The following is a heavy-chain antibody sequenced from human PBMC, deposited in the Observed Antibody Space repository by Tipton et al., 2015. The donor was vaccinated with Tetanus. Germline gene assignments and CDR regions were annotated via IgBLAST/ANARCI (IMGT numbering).Heavy chain of an antibody. CDR1: GGSIRSGGYY. Sequence: LVKPTQTLSITCTVSGGSIRSGGYYWAWIRQHPERGLEWFGYIYYTGNTYYNPSLKSRVTMSVDTSKNQFSLKLTSLTAADTAVYYCTRRLIQIWFDPWGQGTLVTVSS. V-gene: IGHV4-31*03. CDR3: TRRLIQIWFDP. D-gene: IGHD2-8*01. CDR2: IYYTGNT. J-gene: IGHJ5*02.